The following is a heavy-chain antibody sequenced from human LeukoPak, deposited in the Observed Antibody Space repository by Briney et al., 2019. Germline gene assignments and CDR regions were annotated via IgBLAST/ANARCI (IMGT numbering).Heavy chain of an antibody. J-gene: IGHJ4*02. CDR3: ARSLYSSSSPFDY. D-gene: IGHD6-6*01. CDR2: ISYDGSNK. CDR1: GLTFSSYA. V-gene: IGHV3-30*01. Sequence: PGGSLRLSCAASGLTFSSYAMQWVRQAPGKGLEGVAVISYDGSNKYYADSVKGRFTISRDNSKNTLYLQMNSLRAEDTAVYYCARSLYSSSSPFDYWGQGTLVTVSS.